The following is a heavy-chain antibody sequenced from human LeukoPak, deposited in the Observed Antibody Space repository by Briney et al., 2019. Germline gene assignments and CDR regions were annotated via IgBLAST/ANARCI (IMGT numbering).Heavy chain of an antibody. CDR1: GGSISSYY. Sequence: SETLSLTCTVPGGSISSYYWSWIRQPAGKGLEWIGRIYTSGSTNYNPSLKSRVTMSVDTSKNQLSLKLSSVTAADTAVYYCARDHGSGWYRDYYYYMDVWGKGTTVTISS. J-gene: IGHJ6*03. CDR2: IYTSGST. CDR3: ARDHGSGWYRDYYYYMDV. D-gene: IGHD6-19*01. V-gene: IGHV4-4*07.